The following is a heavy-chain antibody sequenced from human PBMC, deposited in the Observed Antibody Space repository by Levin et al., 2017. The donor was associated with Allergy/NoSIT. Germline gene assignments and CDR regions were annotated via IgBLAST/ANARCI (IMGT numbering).Heavy chain of an antibody. Sequence: GGSLRLSCAASGFSFSRYAMHWVRQAPGKGLEWVAVIWYDGSNEYYAESVRGRFTISRDNSNNTLYLQMSSLRAEDTALYYCARETESGSYYYFDNWGQGTQVTVSS. V-gene: IGHV3-33*01. CDR3: ARETESGSYYYFDN. D-gene: IGHD1-26*01. J-gene: IGHJ4*02. CDR2: IWYDGSNE. CDR1: GFSFSRYA.